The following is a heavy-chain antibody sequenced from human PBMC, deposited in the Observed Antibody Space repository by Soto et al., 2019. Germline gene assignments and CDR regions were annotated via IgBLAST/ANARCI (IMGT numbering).Heavy chain of an antibody. CDR1: GGSISSSNW. CDR3: ARVHEYGSGSYYVFDY. Sequence: SETLSLTCAVSGGSISSSNWWSWVRQPPGKGLEWIGEIYHSGSTNYNPSLKSRVTISVDKSKNQFSLKLSSVTAADTAVYYCARVHEYGSGSYYVFDYWGQGTLVTVSS. J-gene: IGHJ4*02. V-gene: IGHV4-4*02. CDR2: IYHSGST. D-gene: IGHD3-10*01.